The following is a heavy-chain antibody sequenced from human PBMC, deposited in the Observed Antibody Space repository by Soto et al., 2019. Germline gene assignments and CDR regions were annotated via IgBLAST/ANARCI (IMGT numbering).Heavy chain of an antibody. CDR3: ARIQGYYDFWSGYYPFDY. CDR2: INHSGST. J-gene: IGHJ4*02. D-gene: IGHD3-3*01. CDR1: GGSFSGYY. V-gene: IGHV4-34*01. Sequence: PSETLSLTCAVYGGSFSGYYWSWIRQPPGKGLEWIGEINHSGSTNYNPSLKGRVTISVDTSKNQFSLKLSSVTAADTAVYYCARIQGYYDFWSGYYPFDYWGQGTLVTVSS.